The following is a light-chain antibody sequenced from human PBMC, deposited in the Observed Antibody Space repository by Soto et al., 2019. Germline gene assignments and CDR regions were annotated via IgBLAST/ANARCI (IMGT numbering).Light chain of an antibody. Sequence: DIQMTQSPSSLSASVGDRVTITCQASQDISNYLNWYQQKPGKAPKLLIYDASNLETGVPSRFSGSGSGTDFTFTISSLQCEDIATYYCQQYDNLPFGFGPRTKVDIK. CDR2: DAS. V-gene: IGKV1-33*01. CDR1: QDISNY. CDR3: QQYDNLPFG. J-gene: IGKJ3*01.